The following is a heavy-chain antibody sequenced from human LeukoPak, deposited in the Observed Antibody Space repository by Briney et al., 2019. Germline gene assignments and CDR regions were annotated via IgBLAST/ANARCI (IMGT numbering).Heavy chain of an antibody. CDR2: IYHRRGT. V-gene: IGHV4-4*02. J-gene: IGHJ4*02. D-gene: IGHD3-10*01. CDR3: ARAGMYYGSGSYYGPPYYFDY. CDR1: GDSIRRSSR. Sequence: PSETLSLTCAVSGDSIRRSSRWTWVRQTPGEGLEWIADIYHRRGTNYNPSLRSRVSISVDKSKNQFSLELRSVTAADTAVYYCARAGMYYGSGSYYGPPYYFDYWGQGTLVTVSS.